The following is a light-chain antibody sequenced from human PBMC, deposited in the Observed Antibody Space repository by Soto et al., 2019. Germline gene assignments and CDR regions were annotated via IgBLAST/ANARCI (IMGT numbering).Light chain of an antibody. J-gene: IGKJ2*03. CDR1: QNIDRH. Sequence: DIQMTQSPSSLSASVGDRVTITCRASQNIDRHVHWYQQRPGKAPNLLISHASSLQSGVPSRFSGSGSGTDFTLTISSLQREDFATYYCQQSHITQYSFGQGTTLEIK. V-gene: IGKV1-39*01. CDR3: QQSHITQYS. CDR2: HAS.